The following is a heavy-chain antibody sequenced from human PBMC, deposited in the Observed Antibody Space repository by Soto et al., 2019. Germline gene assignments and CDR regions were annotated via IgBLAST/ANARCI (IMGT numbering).Heavy chain of an antibody. Sequence: QVQLVQSGPEVRKPGASVKVSCEASGYTFTTSGISWVRQVPGQGLEWMGWISTYNGDTNSAQNFQGRVLMTADTSTGTAYMELMSMKSDDTAVYYCARQGSWTYYYYGLDVRGQGTIVTVSS. CDR1: GYTFTTSG. J-gene: IGHJ6*02. CDR3: ARQGSWTYYYYGLDV. V-gene: IGHV1-18*01. CDR2: ISTYNGDT. D-gene: IGHD1-26*01.